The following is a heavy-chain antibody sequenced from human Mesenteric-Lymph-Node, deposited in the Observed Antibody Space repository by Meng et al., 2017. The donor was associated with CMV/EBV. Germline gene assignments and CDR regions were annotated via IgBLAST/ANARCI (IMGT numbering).Heavy chain of an antibody. Sequence: GESLKISCAASGFTFSDYYMSWIRQAPGKGLEWVSYISGGGSTTHYADSVKGRYTISRDNAKNSLFLQMNSLRAEDTAVYYCATFNGYSFFFDYWGQGALVTVSS. V-gene: IGHV3-11*04. CDR3: ATFNGYSFFFDY. D-gene: IGHD5-18*01. J-gene: IGHJ4*02. CDR1: GFTFSDYY. CDR2: ISGGGSTT.